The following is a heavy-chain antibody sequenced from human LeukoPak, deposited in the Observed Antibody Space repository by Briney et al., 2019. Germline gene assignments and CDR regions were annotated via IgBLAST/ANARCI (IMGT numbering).Heavy chain of an antibody. Sequence: PGRSLRLSCAASGFTFSSYGMHWVRQAPGKGLGWVAVIWYDGSNKYYADSVKGRFTISRDNSKNTLYLQMNSLRAEDTAVYYCARELAWSWGQGTLVTVSS. CDR2: IWYDGSNK. CDR3: ARELAWS. D-gene: IGHD3-3*01. CDR1: GFTFSSYG. V-gene: IGHV3-33*01. J-gene: IGHJ4*02.